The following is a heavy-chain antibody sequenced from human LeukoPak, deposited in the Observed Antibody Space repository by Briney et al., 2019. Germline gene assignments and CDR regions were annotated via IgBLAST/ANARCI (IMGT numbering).Heavy chain of an antibody. Sequence: SETLSLTCAVSGYSISSAYYRGWLRQPPGKGLEWIGSMYHSGNTYYNPSLNSRVTISVDKSKNQFSLRVSSVTAADTAVYYCARGITQSSYYYYYMDVWGKGTTVTVSS. CDR2: MYHSGNT. V-gene: IGHV4-38-2*01. CDR1: GYSISSAYY. J-gene: IGHJ6*03. D-gene: IGHD3-16*01. CDR3: ARGITQSSYYYYYMDV.